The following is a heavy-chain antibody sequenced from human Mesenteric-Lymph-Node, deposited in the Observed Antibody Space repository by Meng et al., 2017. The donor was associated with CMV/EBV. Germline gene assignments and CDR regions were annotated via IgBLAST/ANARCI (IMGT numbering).Heavy chain of an antibody. Sequence: GESLKISCAASGFTFNNYAMSWVRQAPGKGLEWVSGISGSGGRTYYADSVKGRFTISRDNSKNTLYLQMNSLRAEDTAVYYCARDPGSSGWYYFDYWGQGTLVTVSS. D-gene: IGHD6-19*01. CDR1: GFTFNNYA. J-gene: IGHJ4*02. CDR2: ISGSGGRT. CDR3: ARDPGSSGWYYFDY. V-gene: IGHV3-23*01.